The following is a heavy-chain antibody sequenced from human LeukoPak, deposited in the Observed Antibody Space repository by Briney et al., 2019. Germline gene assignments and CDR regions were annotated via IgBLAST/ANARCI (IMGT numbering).Heavy chain of an antibody. J-gene: IGHJ4*02. V-gene: IGHV3-11*04. CDR2: IGYSGSAI. Sequence: PGGSLRLSCAASGFTFSDYYMSWIRQAPGKGLEWVSYIGYSGSAIYYADSVKGRFTISRDNAKNSLYLQMNSLRAEDTAVYYCARVRGGEVWGSHPLDYWGQGTLVTVSS. D-gene: IGHD3-16*01. CDR3: ARVRGGEVWGSHPLDY. CDR1: GFTFSDYY.